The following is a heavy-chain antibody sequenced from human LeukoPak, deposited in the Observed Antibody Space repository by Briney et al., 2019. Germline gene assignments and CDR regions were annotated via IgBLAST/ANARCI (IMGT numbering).Heavy chain of an antibody. CDR3: AREVSATARRDY. CDR2: ISSSSSDI. V-gene: IGHV3-21*01. D-gene: IGHD6-6*01. Sequence: GGSLRLSCAASGFTFSSYSMNWVRQAPGKGVEWVSSISSSSSDIYYADSEKGRCTISRDNDKNTLYLQMNSLRAEDTAVYYCAREVSATARRDYWGQGTLVTVSS. CDR1: GFTFSSYS. J-gene: IGHJ4*02.